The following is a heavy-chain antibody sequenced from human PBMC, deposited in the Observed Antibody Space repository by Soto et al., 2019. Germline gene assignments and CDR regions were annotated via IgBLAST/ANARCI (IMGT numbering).Heavy chain of an antibody. CDR3: ANPTGSSGWYYFDY. D-gene: IGHD6-19*01. V-gene: IGHV3-23*01. J-gene: IGHJ4*02. CDR1: GFTFSNYA. Sequence: EVQLLESGGGLVQPGGSLRLSCAASGFTFSNYAMSWVRQAPGKGLEGVSAISGSGGSTYYADSVKGRFTISRDNSKNTLYLQMNSLRAEDTAVYYCANPTGSSGWYYFDYWGQGTLVTVSS. CDR2: ISGSGGST.